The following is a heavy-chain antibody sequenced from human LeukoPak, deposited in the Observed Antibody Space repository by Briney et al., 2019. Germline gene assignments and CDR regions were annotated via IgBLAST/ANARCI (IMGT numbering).Heavy chain of an antibody. CDR1: GASVSSGGYY. V-gene: IGHV4-61*08. CDR3: ARRGGSGRSFDY. J-gene: IGHJ4*02. Sequence: SETLSLTCTVCGASVSSGGYYWGWIRQPPGKGLEWIGYVYYSGSTNYNPSLKSRVTISVDASKNQFSLKVNSVTAADTAIYYCARRGGSGRSFDYWGQGTLVTVSS. CDR2: VYYSGST. D-gene: IGHD3-10*01.